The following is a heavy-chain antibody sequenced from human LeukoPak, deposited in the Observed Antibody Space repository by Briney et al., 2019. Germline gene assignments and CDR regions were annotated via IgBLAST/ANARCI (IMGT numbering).Heavy chain of an antibody. J-gene: IGHJ4*02. V-gene: IGHV3-23*01. Sequence: ETLSLTCAVYGGSFSGYYWSWVRQAPGKGLEWVSAISGSGGSTYYADSVKGRFTISRDNSKNTLYLQMNSLRAEDTAVYYCAKDLFPKLTGNFDYWGQGTLVTVSS. CDR3: AKDLFPKLTGNFDY. D-gene: IGHD7-27*01. CDR2: ISGSGGST. CDR1: GGSFSGYY.